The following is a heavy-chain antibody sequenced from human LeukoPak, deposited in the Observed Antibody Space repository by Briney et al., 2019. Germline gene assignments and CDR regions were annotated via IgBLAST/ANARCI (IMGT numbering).Heavy chain of an antibody. J-gene: IGHJ4*02. Sequence: PGGSLRLSCAASGFTFSSYAMSWVRQAPGKGLEWVSAISGSGGSTYYADSVKGRFTISRDSSKNTLYLQMNSLRAEDTAVYYCAKLIVVVTAPFDYWGQGTLVTVSS. CDR1: GFTFSSYA. D-gene: IGHD2-21*02. V-gene: IGHV3-23*01. CDR2: ISGSGGST. CDR3: AKLIVVVTAPFDY.